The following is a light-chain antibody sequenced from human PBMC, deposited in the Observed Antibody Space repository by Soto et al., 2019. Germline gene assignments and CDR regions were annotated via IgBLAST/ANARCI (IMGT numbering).Light chain of an antibody. CDR3: SSYTSSSTYV. CDR1: SSDVGGYNR. CDR2: EVS. V-gene: IGLV2-18*02. J-gene: IGLJ1*01. Sequence: QSALTQPPSVSGSPGQSVTISCTGTSSDVGGYNRVSWYQQPPGTAPKLMIFEVSNRPSGVPDRFSGSKSGNTASLTISGLQAEDEADYYCSSYTSSSTYVFGTGTQLTVL.